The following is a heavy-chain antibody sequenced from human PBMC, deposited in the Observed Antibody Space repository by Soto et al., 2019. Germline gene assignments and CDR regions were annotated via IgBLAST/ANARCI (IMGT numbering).Heavy chain of an antibody. D-gene: IGHD1-1*01. Sequence: GGSLRLSCAASGFTFSSYAMHWVRQAPGKGLEWVAVISYDGSNKYYADSVKGRFTISRDNSKNTLYLQMNSLRAEDTAVYYCARVSPWNGSYFDYWGQGTLVTVSS. V-gene: IGHV3-30-3*01. CDR3: ARVSPWNGSYFDY. J-gene: IGHJ4*02. CDR2: ISYDGSNK. CDR1: GFTFSSYA.